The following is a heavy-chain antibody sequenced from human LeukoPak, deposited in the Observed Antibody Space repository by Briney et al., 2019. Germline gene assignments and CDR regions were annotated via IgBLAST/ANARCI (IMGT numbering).Heavy chain of an antibody. J-gene: IGHJ4*02. Sequence: PGGSLRLSCAASGFTFGSYSMNWVRQAPGKGPEWVSSISSSGSYIYYADSVKGRFTISRDNAKNSLYLQMNSLRAEDTAVYYCARDSSVVYYDFWSGYLPADYWGQGTLVTVSS. V-gene: IGHV3-21*01. CDR2: ISSSGSYI. CDR1: GFTFGSYS. D-gene: IGHD3-3*01. CDR3: ARDSSVVYYDFWSGYLPADY.